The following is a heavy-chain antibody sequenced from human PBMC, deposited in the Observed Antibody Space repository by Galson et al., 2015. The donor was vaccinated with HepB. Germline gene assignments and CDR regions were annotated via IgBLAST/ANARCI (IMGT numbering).Heavy chain of an antibody. CDR3: ARDNFELPYGGNGWDAFDI. Sequence: SLRLSCAASGFTFSSYSMNWVRQAPGKGLEWVSSISSSSSYIYYADSVKGRFTISRDDAKNSLYLQMNSLRAEDTAVYYCARDNFELPYGGNGWDAFDIWGQGTMVTVSS. V-gene: IGHV3-21*01. CDR1: GFTFSSYS. CDR2: ISSSSSYI. D-gene: IGHD4-23*01. J-gene: IGHJ3*02.